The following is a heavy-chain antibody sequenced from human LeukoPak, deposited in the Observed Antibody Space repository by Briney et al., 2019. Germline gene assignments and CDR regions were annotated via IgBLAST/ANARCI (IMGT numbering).Heavy chain of an antibody. J-gene: IGHJ4*02. CDR2: IIPIFGTA. V-gene: IGHV1-69*13. Sequence: GASVTVSCKASGGTFISYAISWVRQAPGQGLEWMGGIIPIFGTANYAQKFQGRVTITADESTSTAYMELSSLRSEDTAVYYCARDGRGYSYGTKYWGQGTLVTVSS. CDR1: GGTFISYA. D-gene: IGHD5-18*01. CDR3: ARDGRGYSYGTKY.